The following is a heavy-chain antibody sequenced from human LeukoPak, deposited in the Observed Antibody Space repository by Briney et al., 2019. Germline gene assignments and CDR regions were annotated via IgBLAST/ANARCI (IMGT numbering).Heavy chain of an antibody. J-gene: IGHJ4*02. CDR2: IKQDGSEK. V-gene: IGHV3-7*01. CDR3: ARGVRYSLSPPYDY. CDR1: GFTFSSYG. D-gene: IGHD5-18*01. Sequence: PGGSLRLSCAASGFTFSSYGMSWVRQAPGKGLEWVANIKQDGSEKYYVDSVKGRFTISRDNAKNSLYLQMNSLRAEDTAVYYCARGVRYSLSPPYDYWGQGTLVTVSS.